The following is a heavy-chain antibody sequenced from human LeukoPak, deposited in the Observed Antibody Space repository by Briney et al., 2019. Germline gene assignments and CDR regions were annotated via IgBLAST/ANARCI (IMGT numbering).Heavy chain of an antibody. CDR3: ARSPVSSPTGHYFDY. CDR1: GGSISRGGYY. J-gene: IGHJ4*02. CDR2: IYYSGST. D-gene: IGHD2-2*01. V-gene: IGHV4-31*03. Sequence: SSETLSLTCTVSGGSISRGGYYWSRIRQHPGKGLEWIGYIYYSGSTYYNPSLKSRLTISVDTSKNQFSLKLTSVTAADTAVYYCARSPVSSPTGHYFDYWGQGTLVTVSS.